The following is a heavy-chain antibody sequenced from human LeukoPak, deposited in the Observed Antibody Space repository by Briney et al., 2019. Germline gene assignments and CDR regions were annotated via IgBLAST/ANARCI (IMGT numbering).Heavy chain of an antibody. D-gene: IGHD2-21*01. CDR2: VFSSGSA. J-gene: IGHJ5*02. V-gene: IGHV4-61*02. CDR1: GGSISTSSYY. Sequence: SETLSLTCTVSGGSISTSSYYWGWIRQPAGKGLEWIGRVFSSGSANYNPSLRGRITMSVDTSKNQFSLRLSSVTAADTAVYYCARDKSDNWLDPWGQGTLVTVSS. CDR3: ARDKSDNWLDP.